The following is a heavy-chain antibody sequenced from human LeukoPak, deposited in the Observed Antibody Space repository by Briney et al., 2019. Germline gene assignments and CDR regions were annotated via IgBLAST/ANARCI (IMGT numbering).Heavy chain of an antibody. Sequence: ASVKVSCKASGGTFSSYAISWVRQAPGQGLEWMGRIIPILGIANYAQKFQGRVTITADKSTSTAYMALSSLRSEDTAVYYCARELPEGADWAFAYWGQGTLVTVSS. D-gene: IGHD1-26*01. CDR3: ARELPEGADWAFAY. V-gene: IGHV1-69*04. CDR1: GGTFSSYA. CDR2: IIPILGIA. J-gene: IGHJ4*02.